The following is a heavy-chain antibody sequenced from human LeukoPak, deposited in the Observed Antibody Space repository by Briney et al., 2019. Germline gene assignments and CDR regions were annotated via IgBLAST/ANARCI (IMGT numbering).Heavy chain of an antibody. Sequence: SETLSLTCTVSGGSINFYYWNWIRQPAGKGLEWIGRIYSTGSTNYSPSLKSRVTMSVDKSKNQFSLNLSSVTAADTAMYYCARDHSTVTTFDYWGQGTLVTVSS. J-gene: IGHJ4*02. V-gene: IGHV4-4*07. D-gene: IGHD4-17*01. CDR3: ARDHSTVTTFDY. CDR2: IYSTGST. CDR1: GGSINFYY.